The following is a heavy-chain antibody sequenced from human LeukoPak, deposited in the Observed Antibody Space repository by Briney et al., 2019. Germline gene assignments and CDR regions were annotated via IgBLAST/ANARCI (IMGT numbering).Heavy chain of an antibody. J-gene: IGHJ4*02. CDR1: GGSLSSYY. V-gene: IGHV4-59*01. Sequence: NSSETLSLTCTVSGGSLSSYYWGCIRQPPGKRLEWIGHIYYSGSTNYNPSLKSRVTISVDTSKNQFSLKLSSVTAADTAVYYCASRSSIWSGYQDTLYYFDSWGQGTLVTVSS. D-gene: IGHD3-3*01. CDR2: IYYSGST. CDR3: ASRSSIWSGYQDTLYYFDS.